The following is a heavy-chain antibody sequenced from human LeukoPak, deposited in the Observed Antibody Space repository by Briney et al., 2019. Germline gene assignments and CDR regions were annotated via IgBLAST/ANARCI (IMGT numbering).Heavy chain of an antibody. CDR2: ISAYNGNT. V-gene: IGHV1-18*01. CDR3: ARVSVWDYDSSGYYVLDAFDI. J-gene: IGHJ3*02. Sequence: ASVKLSCTASGYTFTSYGISWVRQAPGQGLEWMGWISAYNGNTNYAQTLLGRVTMTTDTSTSTAYMELRSLRSDDTAVYYCARVSVWDYDSSGYYVLDAFDIWGQGTMVTVSS. D-gene: IGHD3-22*01. CDR1: GYTFTSYG.